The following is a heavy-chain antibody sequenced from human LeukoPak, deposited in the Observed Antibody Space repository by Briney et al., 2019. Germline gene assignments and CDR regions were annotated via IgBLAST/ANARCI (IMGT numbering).Heavy chain of an antibody. CDR2: IYYSGST. CDR3: ARNGDYFGRWFDP. J-gene: IGHJ5*02. Sequence: PSETLSLTCTVSGGSISSSSYYWGWIRQPPGKGLEWIGSIYYSGSTYYNPSLKSRVTISVDTSKNQFSLKLSSVTAADTAVYYCARNGDYFGRWFDPWGQGTLVTVSS. V-gene: IGHV4-39*01. D-gene: IGHD4-17*01. CDR1: GGSISSSSYY.